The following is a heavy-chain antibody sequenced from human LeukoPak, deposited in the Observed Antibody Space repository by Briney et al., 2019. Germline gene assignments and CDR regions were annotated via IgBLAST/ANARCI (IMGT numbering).Heavy chain of an antibody. D-gene: IGHD3-16*02. CDR2: IYYSGST. CDR3: ARGAADYVWGSYRPTYYYYMDV. J-gene: IGHJ6*03. V-gene: IGHV4-61*01. CDR1: GGSISSSSYY. Sequence: SETLSLTCTVSGGSISSSSYYWSWIRQPPGKGLEWIGYIYYSGSTNYNPSLKSRVTISVDTSKNQFSLKLSSVTAADTAVYYCARGAADYVWGSYRPTYYYYMDVWGKGTTVTISS.